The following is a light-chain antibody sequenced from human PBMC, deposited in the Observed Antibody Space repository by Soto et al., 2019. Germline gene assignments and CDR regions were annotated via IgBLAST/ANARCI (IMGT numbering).Light chain of an antibody. V-gene: IGLV2-14*03. CDR2: DVV. J-gene: IGLJ1*01. CDR3: SSYTSTMTNL. Sequence: QSVLTQPASVSGSPGQSITISCTGTSSDVGGCNSVSWYQLRPGTAPKLILYDVVDRPSGVSYRFSGSKSGNTASLTISGLQAADETDYFCSSYTSTMTNLFVSGTKDTV. CDR1: SSDVGGCNS.